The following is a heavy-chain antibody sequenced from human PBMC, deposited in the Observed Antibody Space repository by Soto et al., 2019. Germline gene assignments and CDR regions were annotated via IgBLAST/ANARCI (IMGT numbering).Heavy chain of an antibody. Sequence: AVLEGKIRGFGGRWILQTTGKGLEWIGELHLAGSTNYSPSLKGRVTMSLDTSKNQFSLMLTSVTAADTAMYYCATRVVAARSGLSGRATLRSRHS. CDR1: EGKIRGFG. D-gene: IGHD6-6*01. CDR3: ATRVVAARSGLSGRATLRSRHS. CDR2: LHLAGST. J-gene: IGHJ5*01. V-gene: IGHV4-34*08.